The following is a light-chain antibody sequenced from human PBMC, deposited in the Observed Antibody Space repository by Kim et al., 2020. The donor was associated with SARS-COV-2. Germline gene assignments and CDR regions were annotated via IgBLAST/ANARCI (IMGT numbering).Light chain of an antibody. V-gene: IGKV3-20*01. CDR3: HQFGSSPRT. CDR2: AAS. Sequence: SPGERATLACRASQSVSSSYLAWYQQKPGQAPRLLIYAASSRPTGIPDRFSGGGSGTHFTLTIRGLEPEDFAVYYCHQFGSSPRTFGQGTKVDIK. CDR1: QSVSSSY. J-gene: IGKJ1*01.